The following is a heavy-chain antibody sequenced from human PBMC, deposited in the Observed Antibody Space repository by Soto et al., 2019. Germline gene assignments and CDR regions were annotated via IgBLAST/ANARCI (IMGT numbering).Heavy chain of an antibody. Sequence: PGGSLRLSCTPSGFTFSSYAMGWVRQAPGKGLEWVSTITISGDNTYYADSVKGRFTISRDNSRKTLYLQMNSLRADDTAVYYCARALLGTGIGFNYWGQGTLVTVSS. CDR3: ARALLGTGIGFNY. CDR1: GFTFSSYA. V-gene: IGHV3-23*01. J-gene: IGHJ4*02. CDR2: ITISGDNT. D-gene: IGHD5-18*01.